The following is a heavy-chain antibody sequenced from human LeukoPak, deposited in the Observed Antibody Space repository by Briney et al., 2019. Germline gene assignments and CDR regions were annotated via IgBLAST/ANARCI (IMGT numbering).Heavy chain of an antibody. CDR3: ARDPPGHQLPTGSGDDY. D-gene: IGHD2-2*01. CDR2: ISTYNGDT. Sequence: GASVKVSCKASGYTFTSYGISWVRQAPGQGLEWMGWISTYNGDTNYAQKLQGRVTMTTDTSTNTAYMELRSLRSDDTAVYYCARDPPGHQLPTGSGDDYWGQGTLVTVSS. J-gene: IGHJ4*02. V-gene: IGHV1-18*01. CDR1: GYTFTSYG.